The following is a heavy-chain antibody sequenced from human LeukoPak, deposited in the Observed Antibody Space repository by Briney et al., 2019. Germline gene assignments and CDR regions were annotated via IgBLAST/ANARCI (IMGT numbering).Heavy chain of an antibody. CDR2: INHSGST. V-gene: IGHV4-34*01. D-gene: IGHD4-17*01. CDR3: ARRETSTVTTDFDY. Sequence: SETLSLTCAGYGGSFSGYYWSWIRQPPGKGLEWIGEINHSGSTNYNPSLKSRVTISVDTSKNQFSLKLSSVTAADTAVYYCARRETSTVTTDFDYWGQGTLVTVSS. J-gene: IGHJ4*02. CDR1: GGSFSGYY.